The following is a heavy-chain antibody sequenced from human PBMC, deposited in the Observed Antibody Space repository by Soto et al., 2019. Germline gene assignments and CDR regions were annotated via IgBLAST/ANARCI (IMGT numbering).Heavy chain of an antibody. CDR2: IYPADSDT. CDR3: ARQEYSSSSGSYYFDY. CDR1: GYSFTSYW. J-gene: IGHJ4*02. D-gene: IGHD6-6*01. V-gene: IGHV5-51*01. Sequence: GESLKISCKGSGYSFTSYWIGWERQMPGKGLEWMGIIYPADSDTRYSPSFQGQVTISADKSISTAYLQWSSLKASDTAMYYCARQEYSSSSGSYYFDYWGQGTLVTVSS.